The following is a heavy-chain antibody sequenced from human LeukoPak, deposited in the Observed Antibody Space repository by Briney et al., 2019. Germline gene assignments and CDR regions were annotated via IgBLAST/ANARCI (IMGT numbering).Heavy chain of an antibody. Sequence: ASVKVSCKASGYTFTGYYMHWVRQAPGQGLEWMGRINPNSGGTNYAQKFQGRVTMTRDTSISTAYMELSRLRSDDTAVYYCARDSFHYDFWSGLDYWGQGTLVTVSS. CDR1: GYTFTGYY. CDR2: INPNSGGT. J-gene: IGHJ4*02. CDR3: ARDSFHYDFWSGLDY. V-gene: IGHV1-2*06. D-gene: IGHD3-3*01.